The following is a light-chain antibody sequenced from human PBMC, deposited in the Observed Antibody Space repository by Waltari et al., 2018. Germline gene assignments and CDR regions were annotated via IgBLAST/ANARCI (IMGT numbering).Light chain of an antibody. J-gene: IGLJ2*01. CDR3: SSFTSLRSVI. Sequence: QSALTQPASVSGSPGQSITITCTGTTNNFVSWYQLPPGNPPRPIISDVTHRPSGVPRRFSGSKSGDTASLTISGVQAEDEAHYYCSSFTSLRSVIFGGGTTLTVL. V-gene: IGLV2-14*01. CDR1: TNNF. CDR2: DVT.